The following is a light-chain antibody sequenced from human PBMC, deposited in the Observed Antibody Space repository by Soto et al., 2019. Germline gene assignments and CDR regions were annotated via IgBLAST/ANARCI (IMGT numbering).Light chain of an antibody. V-gene: IGKV1-5*03. CDR3: QQYNNYWT. Sequence: DIQMTQSPSTLSASVGDRVTISCRASQSISSWLAWYQQKPGKAPKLLIYKASSLESGVPSRFSGSGSGTKFTLTISLLQPDDFATYYGQQYNNYWTFGQGTKVEIK. CDR1: QSISSW. CDR2: KAS. J-gene: IGKJ1*01.